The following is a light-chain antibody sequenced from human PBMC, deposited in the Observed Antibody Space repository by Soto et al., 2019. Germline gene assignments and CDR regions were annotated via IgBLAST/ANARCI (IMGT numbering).Light chain of an antibody. CDR1: QTSYTW. V-gene: IGKV1-5*01. CDR2: DAS. J-gene: IGKJ4*01. CDR3: QQFKSYPVT. Sequence: DIQMTKSPSTLSASVQDKVTITCRVSQTSYTWLAWYHQKAGQAPKLLNYDASTLEGGVPSKFSGSKSGTEFRVTMCCLQPDDCATYYCQQFKSYPVTFGGGTKVEI.